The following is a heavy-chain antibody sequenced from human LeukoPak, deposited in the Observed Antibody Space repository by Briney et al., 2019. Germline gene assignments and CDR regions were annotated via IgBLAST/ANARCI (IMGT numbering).Heavy chain of an antibody. CDR3: ARAPGAAEVGRLDL. V-gene: IGHV4-30-4*01. CDR2: IFYSGNI. CDR1: GGSISSGDSH. D-gene: IGHD7-27*01. Sequence: SETLSLTCTVSGGSISSGDSHWSWIRQPPGKGLEWIGYIFYSGNIYYNPSLKSRLTISVDTSKNQFSLRLSSVTAADTAVYYCARAPGAAEVGRLDLWGRGALVTVSS. J-gene: IGHJ2*01.